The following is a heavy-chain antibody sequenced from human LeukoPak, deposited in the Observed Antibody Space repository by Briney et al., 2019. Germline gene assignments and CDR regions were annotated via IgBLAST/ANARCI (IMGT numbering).Heavy chain of an antibody. J-gene: IGHJ6*03. CDR1: GFTFDDYT. D-gene: IGHD3-16*01. Sequence: GGSLRLSCAASGFTFDDYTMHWVRQAPGKGLEWVSLISWDGGSTYYADSVKGRFTISRDNSKNSLYLQMNSLRTEDTALYYCAKERLGYMDVWGKGTTVTVSS. CDR2: ISWDGGST. CDR3: AKERLGYMDV. V-gene: IGHV3-43*01.